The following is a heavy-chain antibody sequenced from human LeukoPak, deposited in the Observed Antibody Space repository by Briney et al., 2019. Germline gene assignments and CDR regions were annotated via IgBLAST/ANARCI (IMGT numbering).Heavy chain of an antibody. CDR2: IYTSGST. CDR1: GGSISSYY. J-gene: IGHJ6*02. D-gene: IGHD6-19*01. V-gene: IGHV4-4*07. Sequence: SETLSLTCTVSGGSISSYYWSWLRQPAGKGLEWIGRIYTSGSTNYNPSLKSRVTMSVDTSKNQFSLKLSSVTAADTAVYYCARDAGSGWYYRKSYGMDVWGQGTTVTVSS. CDR3: ARDAGSGWYYRKSYGMDV.